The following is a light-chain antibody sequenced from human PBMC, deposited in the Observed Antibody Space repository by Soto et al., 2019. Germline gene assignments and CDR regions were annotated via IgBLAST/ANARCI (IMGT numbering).Light chain of an antibody. Sequence: EIGLSQSPGTLSLSTGERATLSCRASQSVSSSYLAWYQQKPGQAPRLLIYGASSRATGIPDRFSGSGSGTDFTLTISRLEPEDFAVYYCQQYGSSLFGGGTKVDIK. CDR3: QQYGSSL. CDR2: GAS. CDR1: QSVSSSY. V-gene: IGKV3-20*01. J-gene: IGKJ4*01.